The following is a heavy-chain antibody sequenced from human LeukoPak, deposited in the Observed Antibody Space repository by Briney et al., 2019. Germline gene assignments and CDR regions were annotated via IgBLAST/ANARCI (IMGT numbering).Heavy chain of an antibody. CDR1: GFTFSSYA. CDR2: IKSKTDGGTT. J-gene: IGHJ4*02. V-gene: IGHV3-15*01. Sequence: GGSLRLSCAASGFTFSSYAMHWVRQAPGKGLEWVGRIKSKTDGGTTDYAAPVKDRFTISRDDSENTLYLEMNSLILEDTGVYYCTAAGIVGATGDYWGQGTLVTVSS. D-gene: IGHD1-26*01. CDR3: TAAGIVGATGDY.